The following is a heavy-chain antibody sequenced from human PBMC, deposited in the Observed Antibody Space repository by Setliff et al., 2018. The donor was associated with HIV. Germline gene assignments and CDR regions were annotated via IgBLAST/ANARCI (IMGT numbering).Heavy chain of an antibody. D-gene: IGHD3-10*01. Sequence: NPSETLSLTCTVSGGSISSSSYYWNWFRQYPGKGLEWIGYIHYTGTTNQNPSLRSLITISLDTSKNQFSLKLTSVTAADTAEYYCARAPYVSGSFGWFDPWGQGTLVTVSS. J-gene: IGHJ5*02. CDR3: ARAPYVSGSFGWFDP. CDR1: GGSISSSSYY. CDR2: IHYTGTT. V-gene: IGHV4-31*01.